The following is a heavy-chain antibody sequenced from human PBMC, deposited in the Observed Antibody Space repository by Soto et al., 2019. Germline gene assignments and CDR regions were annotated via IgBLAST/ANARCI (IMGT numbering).Heavy chain of an antibody. CDR2: IYYSGSA. D-gene: IGHD3-9*01. Sequence: PSETLSLTCAVSGGSISSGGYSWSWIRQPPGKGLEWIGCIYYSGSAYYNPSLRSRVTISVDTSKNQFSLKLSSVTAADTAVYYCARHHYDILTSFYYWFDPWGQGTLVTVSS. V-gene: IGHV4-30-2*03. CDR1: GGSISSGGYS. J-gene: IGHJ5*02. CDR3: ARHHYDILTSFYYWFDP.